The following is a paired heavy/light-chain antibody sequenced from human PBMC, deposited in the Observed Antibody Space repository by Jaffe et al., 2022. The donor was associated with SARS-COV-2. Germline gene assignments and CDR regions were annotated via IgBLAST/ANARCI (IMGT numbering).Light chain of an antibody. J-gene: IGKJ2*02. CDR2: GAS. CDR1: QSVSSSY. CDR3: QQYGSSRT. V-gene: IGKV3-20*01. Sequence: EIVLTQSPGTLSLSPGERATLSCRASQSVSSSYLAWYQQKPGQAPRLLIYGASSRATGIPDRFSGSGSGTDFTLTISRLEPEDFAVYYCQQYGSSRTFGQGTKLEIK.
Heavy chain of an antibody. V-gene: IGHV3-11*01. D-gene: IGHD1-26*01. CDR2: ISSSGSTI. CDR3: ARDQEYFRGSYEGGFDY. Sequence: QVQLVESGGGLVKPGGSLRLSCAASGFTFSDYYMSWIRQAPGKGLEWVSYISSSGSTIYYADSVKGRFTISRDNAKNSLYLQMNSLRAEDTAVYYCARDQEYFRGSYEGGFDYWGQGTLVTVSS. J-gene: IGHJ4*02. CDR1: GFTFSDYY.